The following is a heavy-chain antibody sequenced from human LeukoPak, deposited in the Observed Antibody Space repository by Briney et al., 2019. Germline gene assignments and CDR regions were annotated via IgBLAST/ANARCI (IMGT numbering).Heavy chain of an antibody. J-gene: IGHJ4*02. V-gene: IGHV1-2*02. D-gene: IGHD1-26*01. CDR1: GYTXTGYY. CDR2: INPNSGGT. Sequence: ASVKVSCKASGYTXTGYYMHWVRQAPGQGLEWMGWINPNSGGTNYAQKFQGRVTMTRDTSISTAYMELSRLRSDDTAVYYCAREWELSSGQYYFDYWGQGTLVTVSS. CDR3: AREWELSSGQYYFDY.